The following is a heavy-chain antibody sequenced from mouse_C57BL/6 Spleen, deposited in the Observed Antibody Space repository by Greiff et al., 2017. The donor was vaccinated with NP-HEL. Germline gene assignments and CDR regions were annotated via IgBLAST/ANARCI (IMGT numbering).Heavy chain of an antibody. Sequence: LMEPGASVKISCKASGYTFTDYYMNWVKQSHGKSLEWIGDINPNNGGTSYNQKFKGKATLTVDKSSSTAYMELRSLTSEDSAVYYCARRWLLPSFAYWGQGTLVTVSA. CDR3: ARRWLLPSFAY. CDR1: GYTFTDYY. J-gene: IGHJ3*01. D-gene: IGHD2-3*01. V-gene: IGHV1-26*01. CDR2: INPNNGGT.